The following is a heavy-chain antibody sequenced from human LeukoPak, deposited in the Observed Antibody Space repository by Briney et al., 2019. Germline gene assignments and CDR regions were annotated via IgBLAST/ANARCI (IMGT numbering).Heavy chain of an antibody. D-gene: IGHD6-13*01. CDR3: ARPSPQNSGSWYYFDY. CDR2: INHSGST. CDR1: GGSFSGYY. V-gene: IGHV4-34*01. J-gene: IGHJ4*02. Sequence: SETLSLTCAVYGGSFSGYYWSWIRQPPGKGLEWIGEINHSGSTNYNPSLKSRVTISVDTSKNQFSLKLSSVTAADTAVYYCARPSPQNSGSWYYFDYWGQGTLVTVSS.